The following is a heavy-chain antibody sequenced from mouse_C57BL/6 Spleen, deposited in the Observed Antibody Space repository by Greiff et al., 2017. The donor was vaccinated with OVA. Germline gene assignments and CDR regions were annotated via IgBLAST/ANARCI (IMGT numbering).Heavy chain of an antibody. D-gene: IGHD3-2*02. CDR2: IYPGSGST. Sequence: QVQLQHPGAELVKPGASVKMSCKASGYTFTSYWITWVKQRPGQGLEWIGDIYPGSGSTNYNEKFKSKATLTVDTSSSTAYMQLSSLTSEDSAVYYCARYVDSSGDAMDYWGQGTSVTVSS. CDR1: GYTFTSYW. CDR3: ARYVDSSGDAMDY. V-gene: IGHV1-55*01. J-gene: IGHJ4*01.